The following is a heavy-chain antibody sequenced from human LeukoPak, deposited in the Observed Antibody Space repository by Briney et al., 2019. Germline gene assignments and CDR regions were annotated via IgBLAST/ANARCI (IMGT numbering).Heavy chain of an antibody. J-gene: IGHJ4*02. V-gene: IGHV4-59*11. Sequence: PSETLSLTCTVGGGSLSGHYWGWIRQPPGKGLELVGHIYYTGPTFYNPSLNSRVTITSDTSRNQFSLRLTSVIAADTAVYYCARFSWGCSTASCYLTNWGQGALVTVSS. D-gene: IGHD2-2*01. CDR3: ARFSWGCSTASCYLTN. CDR1: GGSLSGHY. CDR2: IYYTGPT.